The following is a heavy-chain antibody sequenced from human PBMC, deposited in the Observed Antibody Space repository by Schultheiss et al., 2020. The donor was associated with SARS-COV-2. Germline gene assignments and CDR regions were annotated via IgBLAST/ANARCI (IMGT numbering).Heavy chain of an antibody. CDR2: IWYDGSNK. D-gene: IGHD4-17*01. CDR1: GFTFSSYA. Sequence: GGSLRLSCAASGFTFSSYAMHWVRQAPGKGLEWVAVIWYDGSNKYYADSVKGRFTISRDNSKNTLYLQMNSLRAEDTAVYYCARGVTRYGDYHYYGMDVWGQGTTVTVSS. CDR3: ARGVTRYGDYHYYGMDV. J-gene: IGHJ6*02. V-gene: IGHV3-33*08.